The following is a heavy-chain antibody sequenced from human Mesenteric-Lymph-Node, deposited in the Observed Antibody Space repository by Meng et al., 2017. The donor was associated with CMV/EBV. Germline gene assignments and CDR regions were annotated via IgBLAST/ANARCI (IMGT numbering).Heavy chain of an antibody. V-gene: IGHV4-31*02. D-gene: IGHD3-3*01. Sequence: ITPHDHYWTWIRQRPGQGLEWIGYVYRLGNTYYNPSLRSRLAISIDKPKSQFSLDLSSVTAADTAVYYCARAAFFGVDTTAHYFDYWGQGVLVTVSS. CDR3: ARAAFFGVDTTAHYFDY. J-gene: IGHJ4*02. CDR2: VYRLGNT. CDR1: ITPHDHY.